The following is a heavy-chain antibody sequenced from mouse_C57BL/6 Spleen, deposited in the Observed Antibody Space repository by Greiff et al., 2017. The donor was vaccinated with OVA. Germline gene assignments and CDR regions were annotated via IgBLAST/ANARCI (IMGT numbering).Heavy chain of an antibody. J-gene: IGHJ4*01. D-gene: IGHD1-1*01. CDR1: GYAFSSSW. V-gene: IGHV1-82*01. CDR2: IYPGDGDT. Sequence: QVQLKESGPELVKPGASVTISCKASGYAFSSSWMNWVKQRPGKGLEWIGRIYPGDGDTNSNGKFKGKATLTADKSSSTAYMPLSSLTSEDSAVYFCARRGVEGLDYWGQGTSVTVSS. CDR3: ARRGVEGLDY.